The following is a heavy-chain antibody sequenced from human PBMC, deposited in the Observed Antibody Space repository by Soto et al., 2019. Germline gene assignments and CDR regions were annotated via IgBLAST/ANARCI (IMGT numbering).Heavy chain of an antibody. J-gene: IGHJ4*02. CDR1: GFTFTRYS. CDR3: ARESEDLTSNFDY. CDR2: ISSTTNYI. V-gene: IGHV3-21*06. Sequence: EVQLVESGGGLVKPGGFLRLSCAASGFTFTRYSMNWVCQAPGKGLEWVSSISSTTNYIYYGDSMKGRFTISRDNAKNSLYLEMNSLRAEDTAVYYCARESEDLTSNFDYWGQGTLVTVSS.